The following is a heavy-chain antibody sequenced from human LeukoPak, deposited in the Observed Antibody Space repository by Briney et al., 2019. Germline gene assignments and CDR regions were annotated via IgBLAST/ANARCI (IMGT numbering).Heavy chain of an antibody. CDR2: IYTSGST. CDR3: ARAPYNRNYAGYYYYYYMDV. CDR1: GGSISSYY. J-gene: IGHJ6*03. V-gene: IGHV4-4*07. D-gene: IGHD1-7*01. Sequence: PSETLSLTCTVSGGSISSYYWSWIRQPAGKGLEWIGRIYTSGSTNYNPSLKSRVTMSVDTSKNQFSLKLSSVTAADTAVYYCARAPYNRNYAGYYYYYYMDVWGKGTTVTVSS.